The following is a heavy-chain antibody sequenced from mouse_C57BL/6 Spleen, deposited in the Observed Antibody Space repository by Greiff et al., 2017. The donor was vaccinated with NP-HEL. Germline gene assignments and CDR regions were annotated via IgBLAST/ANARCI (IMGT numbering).Heavy chain of an antibody. Sequence: EVKLQQSGPELVKPGASVKMSCKASGYTFTDYNMHWVKQSHGKSLEWIGYINPNNGGTSYNQKFKGKATLTVNKSSSTAYMELRSLTSEDSAVYYWARDYGSGDYFDYWGQGTTLTVSS. CDR1: GYTFTDYN. CDR2: INPNNGGT. V-gene: IGHV1-22*01. CDR3: ARDYGSGDYFDY. J-gene: IGHJ2*01. D-gene: IGHD1-1*01.